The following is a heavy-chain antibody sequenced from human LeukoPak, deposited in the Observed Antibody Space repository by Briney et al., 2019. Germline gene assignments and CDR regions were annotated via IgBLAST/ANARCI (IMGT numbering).Heavy chain of an antibody. D-gene: IGHD3-3*01. CDR1: GGSFSGYY. CDR2: INHSGST. CDR3: ARTYDFWSGYWSFDY. Sequence: SETLSLTCAVYGGSFSGYYWSWIRQPPGKGLEWIGEINHSGSTNYNPSLKSRVTISVDTSKNQFSLKLSSVTAADTAVYYCARTYDFWSGYWSFDYWGQGTLVTVSS. V-gene: IGHV4-34*01. J-gene: IGHJ4*02.